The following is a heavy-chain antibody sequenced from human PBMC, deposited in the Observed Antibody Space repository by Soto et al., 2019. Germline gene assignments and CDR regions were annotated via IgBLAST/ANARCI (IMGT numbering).Heavy chain of an antibody. CDR2: ISSNGGRT. CDR1: GFTFSVYA. J-gene: IGHJ1*01. D-gene: IGHD1-7*01. CDR3: AKYSELPYEAYLQQ. Sequence: LRLSCAASGFTFSVYAMSWVRQAPGKGLEWVSAISSNGGRTFYADSLRGRFTISRDNSKSALYLQMNNLRAEDTAIYYCAKYSELPYEAYLQQWGQGTLVTSPQ. V-gene: IGHV3-23*01.